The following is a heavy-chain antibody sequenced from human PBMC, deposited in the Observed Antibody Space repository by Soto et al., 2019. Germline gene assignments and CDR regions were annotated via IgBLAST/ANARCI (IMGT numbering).Heavy chain of an antibody. J-gene: IGHJ3*02. CDR2: MSNRGNT. Sequence: QVQLQESGPGLVKPSETLSLTCNVSGASISSYYWSWIRQPPGKGLEWIGYMSNRGNTNYNPSLKSRITISGDTSKDPFSLELTSVTAADTAVYYCASAYGSGSYYNPNAFDIWGQGTMVTVSS. V-gene: IGHV4-59*01. D-gene: IGHD3-10*01. CDR3: ASAYGSGSYYNPNAFDI. CDR1: GASISSYY.